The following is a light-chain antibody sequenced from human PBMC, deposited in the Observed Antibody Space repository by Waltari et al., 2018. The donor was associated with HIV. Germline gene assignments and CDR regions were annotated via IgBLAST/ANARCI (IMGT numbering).Light chain of an antibody. J-gene: IGLJ3*02. CDR1: GFSKQQ. CDR2: KDT. V-gene: IGLV3-25*03. CDR3: QSADTRNTYPPRV. Sequence: SYELTQPPSVSVSPGQTARLTRSGHGFSKQQATWYHQKPGQAPVLVIYKDTKRPSGIPERFSGTSSGTTVTLTISGVQAEDEGDYYCQSADTRNTYPPRVFGGGTRLTVL.